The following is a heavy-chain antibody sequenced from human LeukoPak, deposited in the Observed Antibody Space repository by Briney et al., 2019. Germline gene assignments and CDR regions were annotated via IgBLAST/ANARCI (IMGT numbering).Heavy chain of an antibody. Sequence: GGSLRLSCAASGFTFSSYDMHRVRQATGKGLEWVSAIGTAGDTYYPGSVKGRFTISRENAKNSLYLQMNSLRAGDTAVYYCARERKQLGAFDIWGQGTMVTVSS. CDR1: GFTFSSYD. V-gene: IGHV3-13*01. CDR3: ARERKQLGAFDI. CDR2: IGTAGDT. D-gene: IGHD6-13*01. J-gene: IGHJ3*02.